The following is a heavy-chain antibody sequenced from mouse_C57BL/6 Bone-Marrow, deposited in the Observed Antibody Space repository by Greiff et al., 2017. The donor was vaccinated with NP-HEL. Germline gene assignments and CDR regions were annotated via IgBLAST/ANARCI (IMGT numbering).Heavy chain of an antibody. V-gene: IGHV1-63*01. CDR3: ARSGTIYYDFYFDV. CDR1: GYTFTNYW. J-gene: IGHJ1*03. CDR2: IYPGGGCI. Sequence: QFQLQQSGAELVRPGTSVKMSCKASGYTFTNYWIGWAKQRPGHGLAWIGEIYPGGGCINYNEKFKGKATLTADKSSSTAYMQCSSLTSEDSAIYYCARSGTIYYDFYFDVWGTGTTVTVTS. D-gene: IGHD2-4*01.